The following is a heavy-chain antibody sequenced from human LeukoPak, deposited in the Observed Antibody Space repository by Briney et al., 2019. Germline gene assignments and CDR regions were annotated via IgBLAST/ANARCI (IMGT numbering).Heavy chain of an antibody. CDR3: ATPARFYYGSGSYYKS. CDR1: GYTLTELS. J-gene: IGHJ5*02. CDR2: FDPEDGET. V-gene: IGHV1-24*01. Sequence: ASVKVSCKVSGYTLTELSMHWVRQAPGKGLEWMGDFDPEDGETIYAQKFQGRVTMTEDTSTDTAYMELSSLRSEDTAVYYCATPARFYYGSGSYYKSWGQGTLVTVSS. D-gene: IGHD3-10*01.